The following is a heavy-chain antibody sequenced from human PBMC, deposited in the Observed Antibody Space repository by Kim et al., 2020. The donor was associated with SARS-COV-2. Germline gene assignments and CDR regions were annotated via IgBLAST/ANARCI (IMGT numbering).Heavy chain of an antibody. CDR1: GFTFSSYG. CDR2: ISYDGSNK. Sequence: GGSLRLSCAASGFTFSSYGMHWVRQAPGKGLEWVAVISYDGSNKYYADSVKGRFTISRDNSKNTLYLQMNSLRAEDTAVYYCAKESMVRGVITLFDPWGQGTLVTVSS. V-gene: IGHV3-30*18. D-gene: IGHD3-10*01. CDR3: AKESMVRGVITLFDP. J-gene: IGHJ5*02.